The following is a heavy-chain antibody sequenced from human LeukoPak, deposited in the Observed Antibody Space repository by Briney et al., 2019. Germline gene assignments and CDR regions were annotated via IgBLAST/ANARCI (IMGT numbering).Heavy chain of an antibody. CDR2: INPSDGST. V-gene: IGHV1-46*01. Sequence: GASVKVSCKASGYTFTSYYMHWVRQAPGQGLEWMGIINPSDGSTSYAQKFQGRLTMTRDTSTSTVYMELSSLRSEDTAVYYCAKDSSSSDELSADYFDYWGQGILVTVSS. CDR3: AKDSSSSDELSADYFDY. CDR1: GYTFTSYY. J-gene: IGHJ4*02. D-gene: IGHD6-6*01.